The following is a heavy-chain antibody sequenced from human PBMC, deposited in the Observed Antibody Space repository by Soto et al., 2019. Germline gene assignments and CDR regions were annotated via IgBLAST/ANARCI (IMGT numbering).Heavy chain of an antibody. CDR1: GYTFTSYG. CDR2: ISAYNGNT. J-gene: IGHJ6*02. Sequence: ASVKVSCKASGYTFTSYGISWVRQAPGQGLEWMGWISAYNGNTNYAQKLQGRVTMTTDTSTSTAYMELRSLRSDDTAVYYCARVGYCISTSCYNYYYYGMDVWGQGTTVTVSS. V-gene: IGHV1-18*01. D-gene: IGHD2-2*02. CDR3: ARVGYCISTSCYNYYYYGMDV.